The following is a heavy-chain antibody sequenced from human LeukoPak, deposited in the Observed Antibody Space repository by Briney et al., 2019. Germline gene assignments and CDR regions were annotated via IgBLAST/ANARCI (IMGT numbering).Heavy chain of an antibody. CDR2: ISGSGGST. D-gene: IGHD5-12*01. V-gene: IGHV3-23*01. Sequence: GGSLRLSCAASGFTFSSYAMSWVRQAPGKGLEWVSAISGSGGSTYYADPVKGRFTISRDNSKNTLYLQMNSLRAEDTALYYCARGLRGPDYWGQGTLVTVSS. CDR3: ARGLRGPDY. J-gene: IGHJ4*02. CDR1: GFTFSSYA.